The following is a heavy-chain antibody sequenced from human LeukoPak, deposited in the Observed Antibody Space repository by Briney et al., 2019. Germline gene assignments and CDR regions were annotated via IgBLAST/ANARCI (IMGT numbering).Heavy chain of an antibody. CDR2: IYYSGST. CDR3: ARGKLGMEAFDI. J-gene: IGHJ3*02. V-gene: IGHV4-59*01. Sequence: SETLSLTCTVSGGSISSYYWSWLRQPPGKGLEWIGYIYYSGSTNYNPSLKSRVTISVDTSKNQFSLKLSSVTAADTAVYYCARGKLGMEAFDIWGQGTMVTVSS. D-gene: IGHD7-27*01. CDR1: GGSISSYY.